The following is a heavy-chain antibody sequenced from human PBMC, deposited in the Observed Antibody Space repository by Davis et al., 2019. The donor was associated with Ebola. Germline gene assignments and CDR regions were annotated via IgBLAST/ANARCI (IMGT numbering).Heavy chain of an antibody. CDR3: AASGWQVFLDY. CDR1: GFTFSSYG. CDR2: ITEDGCEK. J-gene: IGHJ4*02. V-gene: IGHV3-7*01. D-gene: IGHD6-19*01. Sequence: GESLKISCAASGFTFSSYGMHWVRQAPGKGLQWVATITEDGCEKYYVDSGKGRFTISRDNAENSAYLQTNSLRAEDTAVYYCAASGWQVFLDYWGQGNLVTVSP.